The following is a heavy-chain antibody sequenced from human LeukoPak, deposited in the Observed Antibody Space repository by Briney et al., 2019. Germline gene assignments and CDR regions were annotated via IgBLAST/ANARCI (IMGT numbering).Heavy chain of an antibody. CDR3: ARVTASIPTNWFDP. CDR1: GGSISSYY. J-gene: IGHJ5*02. CDR2: IYYIGST. V-gene: IGHV4-59*01. Sequence: PSETLSLTCTVSGGSISSYYWSWIRQPPGKGLEWIGYIYYIGSTNYNPSLKSRVTISVDTSKNQFSLKLSSVTAADTAVYYCARVTASIPTNWFDPWGQGTLVTVSS. D-gene: IGHD3-3*02.